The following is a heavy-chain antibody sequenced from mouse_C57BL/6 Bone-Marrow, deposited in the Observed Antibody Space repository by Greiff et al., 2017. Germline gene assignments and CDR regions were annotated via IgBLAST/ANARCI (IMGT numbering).Heavy chain of an antibody. CDR3: ARLNWDVDYLDY. Sequence: VQRVESGAELVKPGASVKMSCKASGYTFTTYPIEWMKQNHGKSLEWIGNFHPYNDDTKYNEKFKGKATLTVEKSSSTVYLELSRLTSDDSAVYYCARLNWDVDYLDYWGQGTTLTVSS. CDR1: GYTFTTYP. CDR2: FHPYNDDT. J-gene: IGHJ2*01. D-gene: IGHD4-1*01. V-gene: IGHV1-47*01.